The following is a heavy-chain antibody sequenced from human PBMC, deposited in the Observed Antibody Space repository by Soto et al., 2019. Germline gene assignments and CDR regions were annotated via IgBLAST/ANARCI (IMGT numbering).Heavy chain of an antibody. CDR3: AKYHGHYGSGREGSYYCYCMDV. J-gene: IGHJ6*02. CDR2: ISGSGGST. Sequence: EVQLLESGGGLVQPGGSLRLSCAASGFTFSSYAMSWVRQAPGKGLEWVSAISGSGGSTYYADSVKGRFTISRDNSKNTLYLQMYSLRAEDTDVYYCAKYHGHYGSGREGSYYCYCMDVWGQGTTVTVSS. V-gene: IGHV3-23*01. D-gene: IGHD3-10*01. CDR1: GFTFSSYA.